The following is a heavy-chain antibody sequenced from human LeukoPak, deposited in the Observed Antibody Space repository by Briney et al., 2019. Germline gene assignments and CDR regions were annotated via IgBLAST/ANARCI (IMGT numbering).Heavy chain of an antibody. CDR2: IYYSGST. Sequence: SETLSLTCTVSGGSISSSSYYWGWIRQPPGKGLEWIGSIYYSGSTYYNPSLKSRVTISVDTSKNQFSLKLSSVTAADTAVYYCARHERPLAVAGEFDYWGQGTLVTVSS. CDR1: GGSISSSSYY. CDR3: ARHERPLAVAGEFDY. D-gene: IGHD6-19*01. J-gene: IGHJ4*02. V-gene: IGHV4-39*01.